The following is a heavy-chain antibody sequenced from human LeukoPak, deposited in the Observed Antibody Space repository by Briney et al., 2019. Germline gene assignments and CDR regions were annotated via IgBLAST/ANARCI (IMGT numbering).Heavy chain of an antibody. CDR1: GYTFTSYY. CDR2: INPTGSST. V-gene: IGHV1-46*01. D-gene: IGHD3-22*01. CDR3: AVDTYYYDSGWFDP. Sequence: ASVKVSCKASGYTFTSYYMHWVRQAPGQGLEWMGVINPTGSSTNYAQKFQRRVTMTRDTSTSTVYMELSSLRSEDTAVYYCAVDTYYYDSGWFDPWGRGTLVTVSS. J-gene: IGHJ5*02.